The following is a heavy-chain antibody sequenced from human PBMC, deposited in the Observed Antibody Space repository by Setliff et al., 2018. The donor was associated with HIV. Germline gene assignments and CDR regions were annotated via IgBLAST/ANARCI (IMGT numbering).Heavy chain of an antibody. CDR2: VNPYTGDT. Sequence: GASVKVSCKASGGIFSRFAFSWVRLAPGQGLEWMGRVNPYTGDTDYGQRFQGRVTMTRDTSINTAYMELSRLRSDDTAVYYCARGWAAYDSTGMTPYWGQGTQVTVSS. CDR1: GGIFSRFA. V-gene: IGHV1-2*06. D-gene: IGHD3-22*01. CDR3: ARGWAAYDSTGMTPY. J-gene: IGHJ4*02.